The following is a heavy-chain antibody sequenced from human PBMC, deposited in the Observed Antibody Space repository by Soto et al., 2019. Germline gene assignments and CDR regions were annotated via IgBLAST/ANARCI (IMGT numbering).Heavy chain of an antibody. J-gene: IGHJ6*04. CDR3: VEGRTTIMDV. V-gene: IGHV4-39*01. Sequence: QLQLQGSGPGLVKPSETLSLTCTVSDGSVSSSTYYWGWIRQPPGKGLEWIGSIHSTGNTYYNPSLRSRVTISVDTSKNQFSLKLTSVTAADTAVYYCVEGRTTIMDVWGKGTTVTVSS. CDR1: DGSVSSSTYY. D-gene: IGHD1-1*01. CDR2: IHSTGNT.